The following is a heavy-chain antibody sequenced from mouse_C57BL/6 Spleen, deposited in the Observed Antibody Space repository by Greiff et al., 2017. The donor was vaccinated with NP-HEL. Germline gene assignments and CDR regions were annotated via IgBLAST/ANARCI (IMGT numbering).Heavy chain of an antibody. J-gene: IGHJ4*01. Sequence: EVQLQESVAELVRPGASVKLSCTASGFNIKNTYMHWVKQRPEQGLEWIGRIDPANGNTKYAPKFQGKATITADTSSNTAYLQLSSLTSEDTAIYYCASRTGTNYYAMDDWGKGTSVTVSS. V-gene: IGHV14-3*01. D-gene: IGHD4-1*01. CDR1: GFNIKNTY. CDR3: ASRTGTNYYAMDD. CDR2: IDPANGNT.